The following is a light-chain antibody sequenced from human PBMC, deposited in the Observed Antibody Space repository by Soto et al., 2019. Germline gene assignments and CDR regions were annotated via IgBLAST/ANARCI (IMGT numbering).Light chain of an antibody. CDR1: QSVTSSY. V-gene: IGKV3-20*01. CDR2: GAS. J-gene: IGKJ1*01. Sequence: EIVLTQSPGTLSLSPGERATLSCRASQSVTSSYLAWYQHKPGQAPRLLIYGASSRATGIPDRFSGSGSGTDFTLIISRLEPEDVAVYYGQQYGRSPRTFGQGTKVEIK. CDR3: QQYGRSPRT.